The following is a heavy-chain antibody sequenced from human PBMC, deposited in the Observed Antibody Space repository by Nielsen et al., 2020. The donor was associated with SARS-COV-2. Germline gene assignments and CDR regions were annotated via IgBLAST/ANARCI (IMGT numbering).Heavy chain of an antibody. CDR1: GYTFTSYA. D-gene: IGHD3-3*01. CDR2: IDTNTGNP. Sequence: ASVKVSCKASGYTFTSYAMNWVRQAPGQGLEWMGWIDTNTGNPTYAQGFTGRFVFSLDTSVSTAYLQISSLKAEDTAMYYCARNLLRFHLYYYYGMDVWGQGTTVTVSS. CDR3: ARNLLRFHLYYYYGMDV. J-gene: IGHJ6*02. V-gene: IGHV7-4-1*02.